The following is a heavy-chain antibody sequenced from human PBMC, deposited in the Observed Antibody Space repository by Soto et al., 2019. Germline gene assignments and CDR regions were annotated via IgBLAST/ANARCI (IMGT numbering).Heavy chain of an antibody. CDR1: GFTFSSYW. CDR2: IKQDGSEN. V-gene: IGHV3-7*01. J-gene: IGHJ5*02. D-gene: IGHD6-19*01. CDR3: ARESSGWQKNWFDP. Sequence: EVQLVESGGGLVQPGGSLRLSCAASGFTFSSYWMSWVRQAPGKGLEWVANIKQDGSENYYVDSVKGRFTISRDNAKNSLYLQMNSLRAEDTAVYYCARESSGWQKNWFDPWGQGTLVTVSS.